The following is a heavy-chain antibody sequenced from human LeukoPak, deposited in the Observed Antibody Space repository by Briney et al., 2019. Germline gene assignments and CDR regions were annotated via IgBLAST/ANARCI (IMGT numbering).Heavy chain of an antibody. CDR3: AKYYVDRSVRPAYYFDY. Sequence: GGSLRLSCAASGFTFSSYSMNWVRQAPGKGLEWVSSISSSSSYIYYADSVKGRFTISRDNAKNSLYLQMNSLRAEDTAVYYCAKYYVDRSVRPAYYFDYWGQGTLVTVSS. J-gene: IGHJ4*02. CDR1: GFTFSSYS. CDR2: ISSSSSYI. D-gene: IGHD3-16*01. V-gene: IGHV3-21*01.